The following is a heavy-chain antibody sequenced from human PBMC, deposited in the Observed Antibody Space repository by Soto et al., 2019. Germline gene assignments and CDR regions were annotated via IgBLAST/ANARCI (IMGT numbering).Heavy chain of an antibody. Sequence: PGGSLRLSCAASGLTFRSYWMHWVRQAPGKGLVWVSRINTDGSVAMYVDAVKGRFTISRDNAKNTLSLQMNSLRAEDTAVYYCAREIYDDYDSSGFDHWGQGTLVTVSS. D-gene: IGHD3-22*01. J-gene: IGHJ4*02. CDR1: GLTFRSYW. V-gene: IGHV3-74*03. CDR3: AREIYDDYDSSGFDH. CDR2: INTDGSVA.